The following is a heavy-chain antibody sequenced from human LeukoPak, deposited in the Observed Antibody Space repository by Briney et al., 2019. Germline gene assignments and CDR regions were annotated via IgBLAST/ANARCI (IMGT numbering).Heavy chain of an antibody. Sequence: PGGSLRLSCAASGFTVSSNYMSWVRQAPGKGLEWVSVIYSSIGTDYADSVKGRFTISRDNSKNTVYLQVNSLRAEDTAVYYCAKDDGLTGIDYWGQGSLVTVSS. V-gene: IGHV3-53*01. D-gene: IGHD7-27*01. CDR1: GFTVSSNY. J-gene: IGHJ4*02. CDR2: IYSSIGT. CDR3: AKDDGLTGIDY.